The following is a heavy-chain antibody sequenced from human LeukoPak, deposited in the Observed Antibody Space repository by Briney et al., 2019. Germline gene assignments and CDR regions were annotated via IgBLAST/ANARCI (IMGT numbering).Heavy chain of an antibody. CDR3: AKEAQYSYAY. CDR1: GSTVSSNY. J-gene: IGHJ4*02. Sequence: GGSLRLSCAASGSTVSSNYMSWVRQAPGKGLEWVSVISGSGGSTYYADSVKGRFTISRDNSKNTLYLQMNSLRAEDTAVYYCAKEAQYSYAYWGQGPLVPVSS. CDR2: ISGSGGST. D-gene: IGHD5-18*01. V-gene: IGHV3-23*01.